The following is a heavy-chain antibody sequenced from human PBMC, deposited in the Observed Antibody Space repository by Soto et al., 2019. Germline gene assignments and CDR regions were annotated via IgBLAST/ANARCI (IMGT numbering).Heavy chain of an antibody. Sequence: QVQLVQSGAEVKKPGASVKVSCKASGYTFTGYYMHWVRQAPGQGLEWMGWINPKSGGTNYAQKFQGWVTMTRDTSISTAYMELRRLRSDDTAVYYCARGPDIVVVVATTHFDYWGQGTLVTVSS. J-gene: IGHJ4*02. V-gene: IGHV1-2*04. CDR2: INPKSGGT. CDR3: ARGPDIVVVVATTHFDY. D-gene: IGHD2-15*01. CDR1: GYTFTGYY.